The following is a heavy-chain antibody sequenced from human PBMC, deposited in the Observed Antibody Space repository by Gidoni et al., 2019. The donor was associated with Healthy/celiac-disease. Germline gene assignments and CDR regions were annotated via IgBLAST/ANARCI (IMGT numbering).Heavy chain of an antibody. CDR3: ARDDILTGYTFDP. CDR1: GFTFSSYG. Sequence: QVQLVESGGGVVQPGRSLSLSCAASGFTFSSYGMNWVRPASGKGLEWVAVIGDDGSNKDNADSVKGRFTITRDNSKNTLYLQMNSLRDEETAVYYCARDDILTGYTFDPWGQGTLVTGSS. V-gene: IGHV3-33*01. D-gene: IGHD3-9*01. CDR2: IGDDGSNK. J-gene: IGHJ5*02.